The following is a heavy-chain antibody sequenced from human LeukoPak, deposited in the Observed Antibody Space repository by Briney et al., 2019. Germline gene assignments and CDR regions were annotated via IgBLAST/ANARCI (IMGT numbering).Heavy chain of an antibody. CDR1: GGTFSSYA. CDR2: IIPILGIA. V-gene: IGHV1-69*04. Sequence: SVKVSCKASGGTFSSYAISWVRQAPGQGLEWMGRIIPILGIANYAQKFQGRVTITADKSTSTAYMELSGLRSEDTAVYYCARRDSRSYYYDYWGQGTLVTVSS. J-gene: IGHJ4*02. CDR3: ARRDSRSYYYDY. D-gene: IGHD6-6*01.